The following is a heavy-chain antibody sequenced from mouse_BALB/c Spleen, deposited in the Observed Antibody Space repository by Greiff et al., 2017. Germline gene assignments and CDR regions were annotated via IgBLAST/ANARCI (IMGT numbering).Heavy chain of an antibody. V-gene: IGHV1-15*01. D-gene: IGHD2-1*01. CDR2: IDPETGGT. Sequence: VQLQQSGAELVRPGASVTLSCKASGYTFTDYEMHWVKPTPVHGLAWIGAIDPETGGTAYNQKFKGKATLTADKSSSTAYMELRSLTSEDSAVYYCTRGEIYYGNYRWFADWGQGTLVTVAA. CDR3: TRGEIYYGNYRWFAD. CDR1: GYTFTDYE. J-gene: IGHJ3*01.